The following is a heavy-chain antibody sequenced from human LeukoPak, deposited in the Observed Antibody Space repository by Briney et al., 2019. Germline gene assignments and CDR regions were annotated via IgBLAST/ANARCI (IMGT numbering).Heavy chain of an antibody. CDR2: ISSSSSYI. CDR1: GFTFSSYS. CDR3: ARVDYYDSSGYYYLQFFDY. V-gene: IGHV3-21*01. D-gene: IGHD3-22*01. Sequence: GGSLRLSCAASGFTFSSYSMNWVRQAPGKGLEWVSSISSSSSYIYYADSVKGRFTISRDNAKNSLYLQMNSLRAEDTAVYYCARVDYYDSSGYYYLQFFDYWGQGTLVTVSS. J-gene: IGHJ4*02.